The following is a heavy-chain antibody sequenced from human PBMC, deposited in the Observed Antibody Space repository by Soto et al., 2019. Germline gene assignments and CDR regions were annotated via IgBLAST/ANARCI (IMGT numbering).Heavy chain of an antibody. CDR1: GGSISSYY. J-gene: IGHJ5*02. CDR3: ARLTQGSGSYYNGHLYNWFDP. D-gene: IGHD3-10*01. V-gene: IGHV4-59*08. CDR2: IYYSGST. Sequence: PSETLSLTCTVSGGSISSYYWSWTRQPPGKGLEWIGYIYYSGSTNYNPSLKSRVTISVDTSKNQFSLKLSSVTAADTAVYYCARLTQGSGSYYNGHLYNWFDPWGQGTLVTVSS.